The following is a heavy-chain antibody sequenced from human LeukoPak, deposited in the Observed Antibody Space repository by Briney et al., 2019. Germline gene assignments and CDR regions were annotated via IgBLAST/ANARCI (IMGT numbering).Heavy chain of an antibody. J-gene: IGHJ4*02. Sequence: ASVKVSCKASGYTFTSYYMHWVRQAPGQGLERMGIINPSGGSTSYAQKFQGRVTMTRDTSTSTVYMELSSLRSEDTAVYYCARVRYSYGHGDYWGQGTLVTVSS. CDR1: GYTFTSYY. CDR3: ARVRYSYGHGDY. D-gene: IGHD5-18*01. V-gene: IGHV1-46*01. CDR2: INPSGGST.